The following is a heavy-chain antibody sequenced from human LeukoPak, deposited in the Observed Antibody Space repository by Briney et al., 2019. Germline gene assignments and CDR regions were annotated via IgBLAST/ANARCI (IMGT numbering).Heavy chain of an antibody. V-gene: IGHV3-30*14. CDR2: IAFDGTNA. J-gene: IGHJ4*02. Sequence: GGSLRLSCAASGFTFNSYAFHWVRQAPGKGLQWVAVIAFDGTNAHYGDSVKGGFTISRDNSKNTLYLQMNSLRPEDTAIYFCARARGALSYWGQGTLITVSS. D-gene: IGHD1-26*01. CDR3: ARARGALSY. CDR1: GFTFNSYA.